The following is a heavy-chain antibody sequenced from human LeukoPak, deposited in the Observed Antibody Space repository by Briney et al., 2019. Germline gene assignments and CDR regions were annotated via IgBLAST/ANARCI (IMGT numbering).Heavy chain of an antibody. V-gene: IGHV3-21*01. J-gene: IGHJ4*02. D-gene: IGHD3-10*01. CDR3: ASVVLRGVNY. CDR2: ISSSSSYI. Sequence: GGSLRLSCAASGFTFSSYSMNWVRQAPGKGLEWVSSISSSSSYIYYADSVKGRFTISRDNAKNSPYLQMNSLRAEDTAVYYCASVVLRGVNYWGQGTLVTVSS. CDR1: GFTFSSYS.